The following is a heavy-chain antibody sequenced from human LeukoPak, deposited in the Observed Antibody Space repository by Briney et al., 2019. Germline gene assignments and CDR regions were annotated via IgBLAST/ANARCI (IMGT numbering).Heavy chain of an antibody. CDR2: FDPEDGET. V-gene: IGHV1-24*01. CDR3: ATLSSVAGNFYFDY. D-gene: IGHD6-19*01. Sequence: ASVKVSCKVSGYTLTELSMHWVRQALGKGLEWMGGFDPEDGETIYAQKFQGRVTMTEDTSTDTAYMELSSLRSEDTAVYYCATLSSVAGNFYFDYWGQGTLVTVSS. CDR1: GYTLTELS. J-gene: IGHJ4*02.